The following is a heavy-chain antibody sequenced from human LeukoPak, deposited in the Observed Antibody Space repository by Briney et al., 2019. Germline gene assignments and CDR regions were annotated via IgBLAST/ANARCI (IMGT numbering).Heavy chain of an antibody. D-gene: IGHD2-15*01. CDR2: ISGSGGST. Sequence: PGGSLTLSCIASGFTFRSYGMSWVRQAPGKGLEWVSAISGSGGSTYYADSVKGRFTISRDNSKNTLYLQMNSLRAEDTAVYYCAKRGVYCSGGTCYSYYFDYWGQGILVTVSS. V-gene: IGHV3-23*01. CDR1: GFTFRSYG. CDR3: AKRGVYCSGGTCYSYYFDY. J-gene: IGHJ4*02.